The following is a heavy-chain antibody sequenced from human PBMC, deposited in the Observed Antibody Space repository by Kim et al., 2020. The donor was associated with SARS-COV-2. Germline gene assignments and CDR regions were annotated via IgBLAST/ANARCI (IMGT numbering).Heavy chain of an antibody. J-gene: IGHJ5*02. CDR2: ISYDGSNK. CDR3: AKDQVVGATTTGTSWFDP. D-gene: IGHD1-26*01. Sequence: GGSLRLSCAASGFTFSSYGMHWVRQAPGKGLEWVAVISYDGSNKYYADSVKGRFTISRDNSKNTLYLQMNSLRAEDTAVYYCAKDQVVGATTTGTSWFDPWGQGTLVTVSS. CDR1: GFTFSSYG. V-gene: IGHV3-30*18.